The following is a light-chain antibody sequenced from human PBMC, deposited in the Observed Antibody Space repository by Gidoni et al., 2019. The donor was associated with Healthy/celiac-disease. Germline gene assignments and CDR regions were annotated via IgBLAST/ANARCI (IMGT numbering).Light chain of an antibody. V-gene: IGKV4-1*01. CDR2: WAS. Sequence: DIVMTQSPDSLAVSLGERATINCKSSQSVLYSSNNKNYLAWYQQKAGQPPTLLIYWASTRESGVPDRFSGSGSGTDFTLTISSLQAEDVAVYYCQQYYSTRLTFGGGTKVEIK. CDR1: QSVLYSSNNKNY. CDR3: QQYYSTRLT. J-gene: IGKJ4*01.